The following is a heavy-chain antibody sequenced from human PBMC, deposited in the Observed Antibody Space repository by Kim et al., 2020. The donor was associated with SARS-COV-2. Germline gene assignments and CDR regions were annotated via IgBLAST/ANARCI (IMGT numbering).Heavy chain of an antibody. CDR2: ISYDGSNK. J-gene: IGHJ4*02. CDR3: AKSRTTVLRTLDY. D-gene: IGHD4-17*01. V-gene: IGHV3-30*18. CDR1: GFTFSSYG. Sequence: GGSLRLSCAASGFTFSSYGMHWVRQAPGKGLEWVAVISYDGSNKYYADSVKGRFTISRDNSKNTLYLQMNSLRAEDTAVYYCAKSRTTVLRTLDYWGQGT.